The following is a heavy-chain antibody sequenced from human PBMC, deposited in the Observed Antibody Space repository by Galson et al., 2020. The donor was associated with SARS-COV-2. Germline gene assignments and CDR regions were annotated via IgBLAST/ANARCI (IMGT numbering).Heavy chain of an antibody. Sequence: TGGSLRLSCAASGFTFSSNGMHWVRQAPGKGLEWVAVISYDGSNQYYADSVKGRFTISRDNSKNTLYLQMNSLRAEDTAVYDCAKDDTIFGVINYYYGMDVWGQGTTVTVSS. J-gene: IGHJ6*02. CDR1: GFTFSSNG. CDR2: ISYDGSNQ. D-gene: IGHD3-3*01. V-gene: IGHV3-30*18. CDR3: AKDDTIFGVINYYYGMDV.